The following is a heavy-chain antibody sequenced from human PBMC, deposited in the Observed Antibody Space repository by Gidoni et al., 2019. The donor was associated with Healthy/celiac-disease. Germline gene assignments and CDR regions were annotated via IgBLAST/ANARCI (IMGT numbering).Heavy chain of an antibody. Sequence: QVQLVQSGAEVKKPGSSVKVSCKASGGTFSSYALSWVRQAPGQGLEWMGGIIPIFGTANYAQKFQGRVTITADESTSTAYMELSSLRSEDTAVYYCARGGVYDFWSGYYTGSSYYMDVWGKGTTVTVSS. D-gene: IGHD3-3*01. CDR3: ARGGVYDFWSGYYTGSSYYMDV. V-gene: IGHV1-69*01. CDR2: IIPIFGTA. J-gene: IGHJ6*03. CDR1: GGTFSSYA.